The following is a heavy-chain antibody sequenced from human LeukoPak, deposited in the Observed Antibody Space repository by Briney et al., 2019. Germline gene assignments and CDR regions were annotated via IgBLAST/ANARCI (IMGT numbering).Heavy chain of an antibody. CDR3: VRENHGSFDY. CDR2: ISSSSTYI. CDR1: GFSFSTYY. V-gene: IGHV3-21*01. D-gene: IGHD1-14*01. J-gene: IGHJ4*02. Sequence: GGSLRLSCAASGFSFSTYYVNWVRQAPGKGLEWVSCISSSSTYIYYSDSVRGRFAISRDNAKNSLYLQMNSLRAEDTAVYYCVRENHGSFDYWGQGSLVTVSS.